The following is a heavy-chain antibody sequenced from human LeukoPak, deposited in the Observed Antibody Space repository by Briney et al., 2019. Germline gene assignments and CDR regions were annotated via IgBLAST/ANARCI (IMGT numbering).Heavy chain of an antibody. Sequence: GGSLRLSCAASGFTFDDYGMSWVHQAPGKGLEWVAGINWNGGSTVYAHSVKGRFTISRDNAKNSLCLQMNSLRAEDTALYYCARDRVVEVTASLDYWGQGTLVTVSS. J-gene: IGHJ4*02. D-gene: IGHD2-21*02. CDR1: GFTFDDYG. V-gene: IGHV3-20*04. CDR2: INWNGGST. CDR3: ARDRVVEVTASLDY.